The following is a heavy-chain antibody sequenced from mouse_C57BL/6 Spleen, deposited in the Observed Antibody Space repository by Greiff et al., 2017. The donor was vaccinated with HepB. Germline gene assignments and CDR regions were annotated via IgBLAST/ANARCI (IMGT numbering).Heavy chain of an antibody. CDR3: ARGRPLYDYDGDYYAMDY. J-gene: IGHJ4*01. Sequence: EVMLVESGGGLVQPGGSLKLSCAASGFTFSDYYMYWVRQTPEKRLEWVAYISNGGGSTYYPDTVKGRFTISRDNAKNTLYLQMSRLKSEDTAMYYCARGRPLYDYDGDYYAMDYWGQGTSVTVSS. CDR1: GFTFSDYY. V-gene: IGHV5-12*01. CDR2: ISNGGGST. D-gene: IGHD2-4*01.